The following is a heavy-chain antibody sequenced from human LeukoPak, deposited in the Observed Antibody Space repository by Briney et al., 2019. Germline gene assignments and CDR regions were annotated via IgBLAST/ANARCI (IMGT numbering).Heavy chain of an antibody. CDR2: IDSGGRT. CDR3: AKTVVGAGWNYFDY. Sequence: GGSLRLSCVASGFTFSIYSMSWVRQAPGKGLEWVSNIDSGGRTYFGDSVKGRFTISRDDSKNTLYLRMSSLRGEDTAVYYCAKTVVGAGWNYFDYWGQGTLVTVSS. D-gene: IGHD3-9*01. CDR1: GFTFSIYS. V-gene: IGHV3-23*01. J-gene: IGHJ4*02.